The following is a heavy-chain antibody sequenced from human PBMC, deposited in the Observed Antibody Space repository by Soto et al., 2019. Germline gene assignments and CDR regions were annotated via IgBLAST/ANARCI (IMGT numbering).Heavy chain of an antibody. CDR3: AKDGIVATIPWDNWFDP. Sequence: GGSLRLSCAASGFTFSSYGMHWVRQAPGKGLEWVAVISYDGSNKYYADSVKGRFTISRDNSKNTLYLQMNSLRAEDTAVYYCAKDGIVATIPWDNWFDPWGQGTLVTVSS. V-gene: IGHV3-30*18. D-gene: IGHD5-12*01. CDR2: ISYDGSNK. CDR1: GFTFSSYG. J-gene: IGHJ5*02.